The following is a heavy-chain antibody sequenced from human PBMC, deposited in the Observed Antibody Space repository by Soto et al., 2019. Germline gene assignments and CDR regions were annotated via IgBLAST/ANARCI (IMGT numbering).Heavy chain of an antibody. V-gene: IGHV1-18*01. D-gene: IGHD2-2*01. CDR1: GYTFTSYG. Sequence: ASVKVSCKASGYTFTSYGISWVRQAPGQGLEWMGWISAYNGNTNYAQKLQGRVTMTTDTSTGTAYMELRSLRSDDTAVYYCARDDQTGYCSSTSCFLVNWFDPWGQGTLVTVSS. J-gene: IGHJ5*02. CDR2: ISAYNGNT. CDR3: ARDDQTGYCSSTSCFLVNWFDP.